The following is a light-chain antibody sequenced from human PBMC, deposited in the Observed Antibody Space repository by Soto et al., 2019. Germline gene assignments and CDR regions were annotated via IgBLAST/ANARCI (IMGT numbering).Light chain of an antibody. Sequence: QSALTQPASVSGSPGQSITISCTGTSSDVGGHNYVSWYQQHPGKAPKFMIFEVSNRPSGVSNRCSGSKSGKTASLTISGLQAEDEADYYCSSYTSTNTWVFGGGTKLTVL. J-gene: IGLJ3*02. CDR3: SSYTSTNTWV. CDR2: EVS. V-gene: IGLV2-14*01. CDR1: SSDVGGHNY.